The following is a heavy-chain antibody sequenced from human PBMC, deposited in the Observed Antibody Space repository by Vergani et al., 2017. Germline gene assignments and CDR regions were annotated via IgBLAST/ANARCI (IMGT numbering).Heavy chain of an antibody. Sequence: QVQLVQSGAEVKKPGASVKVSCKASGYTFTSYGISWVRQAPGQGLEWMGWISAYNGNTNYAQKLQGRVTMTTDTSTSTAYMELRCLRSDDTAVYYCARDSTPYYYDSSGYNTCDYWGQGTLVTVSS. CDR1: GYTFTSYG. CDR2: ISAYNGNT. D-gene: IGHD3-22*01. CDR3: ARDSTPYYYDSSGYNTCDY. V-gene: IGHV1-18*01. J-gene: IGHJ4*02.